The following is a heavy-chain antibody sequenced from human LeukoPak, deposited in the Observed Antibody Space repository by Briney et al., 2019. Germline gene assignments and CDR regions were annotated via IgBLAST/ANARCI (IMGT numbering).Heavy chain of an antibody. CDR1: GYTFTSYG. V-gene: IGHV1-2*02. CDR2: INPNSGGT. Sequence: GASVKVSCKASGYTFTSYGISWVRQAPGQGLEWMGWINPNSGGTNHAQKFQGRVTMTRDTSISTAYMELSRLRSDDTAVYYCARTLVVAATPFVYWGQGTLVTVSS. D-gene: IGHD2-15*01. CDR3: ARTLVVAATPFVY. J-gene: IGHJ4*02.